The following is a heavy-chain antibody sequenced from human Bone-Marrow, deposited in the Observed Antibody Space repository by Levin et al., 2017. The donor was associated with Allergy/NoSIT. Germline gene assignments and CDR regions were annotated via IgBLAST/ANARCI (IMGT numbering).Heavy chain of an antibody. CDR2: IPFPLVLL. CDR3: AKGLNWGSPNTFDD. D-gene: IGHD7-27*01. V-gene: IGHV3-9*01. J-gene: IGHJ4*02. Sequence: GKGREGGVCIPFPLVLLCSSSSFPSRFTISRDNARNSLFLQMNSLGPEDTALYYCAKGLNWGSPNTFDDWGQGTLVTVSS.